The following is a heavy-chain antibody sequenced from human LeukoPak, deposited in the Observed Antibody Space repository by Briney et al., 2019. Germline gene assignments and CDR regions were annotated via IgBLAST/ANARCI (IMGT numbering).Heavy chain of an antibody. V-gene: IGHV3-30*02. J-gene: IGHJ4*02. CDR3: AKVSGYSSGWGDY. CDR1: GFTFSSYG. Sequence: GGSLRLSCAASGFTFSSYGMHWVRQAPGKGLEWVAFIRYDGSNKYYADSVKGRFTISRDNSKNTLYLQMNSLRAEDTAVYYCAKVSGYSSGWGDYWGQGTLVTVSS. CDR2: IRYDGSNK. D-gene: IGHD6-19*01.